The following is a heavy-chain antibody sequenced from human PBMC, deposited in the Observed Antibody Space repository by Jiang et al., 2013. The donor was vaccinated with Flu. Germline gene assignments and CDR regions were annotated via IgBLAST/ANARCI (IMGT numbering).Heavy chain of an antibody. CDR1: GGTFSSYA. D-gene: IGHD2-21*02. Sequence: SGAEVKKPGSSVKVSCKASGGTFSSYAISWVRQAPGQGLEWMGGIIPIFGTANYAQKFQGRVTMTTDTSTSTAYMELRSLRSDDTAVYYCVRDSMTAPWNFDYWGQGTLVTVSS. CDR3: VRDSMTAPWNFDY. CDR2: IIPIFGTA. J-gene: IGHJ4*02. V-gene: IGHV1-69*05.